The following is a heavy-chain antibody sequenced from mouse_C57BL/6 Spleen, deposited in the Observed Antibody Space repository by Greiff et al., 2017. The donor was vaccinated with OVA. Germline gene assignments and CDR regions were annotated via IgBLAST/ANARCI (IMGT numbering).Heavy chain of an antibody. CDR1: GYTFTDYE. V-gene: IGHV1-15*01. CDR3: TRARLRARDY. J-gene: IGHJ2*01. D-gene: IGHD2-4*01. CDR2: IDPETGGT. Sequence: VQLQESGAELVRPGASVTLSCKASGYTFTDYEMHWVKQTPVHGLEWIGAIDPETGGTAYNQKFKGKARLTADKSSSTAYMELRSLTSEDSAVYYCTRARLRARDYWGQGTTLTVSS.